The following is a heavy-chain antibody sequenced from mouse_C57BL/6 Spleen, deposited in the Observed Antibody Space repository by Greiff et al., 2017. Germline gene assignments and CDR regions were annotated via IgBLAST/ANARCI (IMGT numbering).Heavy chain of an antibody. V-gene: IGHV1-15*01. D-gene: IGHD1-1*01. CDR1: GYTFTDYE. J-gene: IGHJ4*01. Sequence: VQLQQSGAELVRPGASVTLSCKASGYTFTDYEMHWVKQTPVHGLEWIGAIDPETGGTAYNQKFKGKAILTADKSSSTAYVELRSLTSEDSAIYYCTRWITTVVDYYAMDYWGQGTSVTVSS. CDR2: IDPETGGT. CDR3: TRWITTVVDYYAMDY.